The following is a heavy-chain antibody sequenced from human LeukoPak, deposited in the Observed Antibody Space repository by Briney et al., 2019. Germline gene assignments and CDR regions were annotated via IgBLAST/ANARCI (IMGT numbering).Heavy chain of an antibody. J-gene: IGHJ3*02. CDR2: IYYSGST. V-gene: IGHV4-61*08. CDR3: ARLDYGGNQVPADI. CDR1: GGSISSGGYY. Sequence: PSETLSLTCAVSGGSISSGGYYWSWIRQPPGKGLEWIGYIYYSGSTNYNPSLKSRVTISVDTSKNQFSLKLSSVTAADTAVYYCARLDYGGNQVPADIWGQGTMVTVSS. D-gene: IGHD4-23*01.